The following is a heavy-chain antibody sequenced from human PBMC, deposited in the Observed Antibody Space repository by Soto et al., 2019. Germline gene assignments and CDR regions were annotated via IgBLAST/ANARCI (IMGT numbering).Heavy chain of an antibody. CDR1: GYTFTSYY. J-gene: IGHJ4*02. Sequence: GASVKVSCKASGYTFTSYYMHWVRQAPGQRLEWMGRINAGNGSTKYAQKFQGRVTITRDTSASTAYMELSSLRSEDTAVYYCARETVTTGLNWGQGTLVTVSS. CDR3: ARETVTTGLN. CDR2: INAGNGST. D-gene: IGHD4-4*01. V-gene: IGHV1-3*01.